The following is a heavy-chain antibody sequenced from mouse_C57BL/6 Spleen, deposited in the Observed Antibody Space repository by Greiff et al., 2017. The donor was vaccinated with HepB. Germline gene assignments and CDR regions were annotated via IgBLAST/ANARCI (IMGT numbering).Heavy chain of an antibody. CDR1: GYSITSGYY. V-gene: IGHV3-6*01. CDR3: ARDYSNQAWFAY. D-gene: IGHD2-5*01. J-gene: IGHJ3*01. Sequence: ESGPGLVKPSQSLSLTCSVTGYSITSGYYWNWIRQFPGNKLEWMGYISYDGSNNYNPSLKNRISITRDTSKNQFFLKLNSVTTEDTATYYCARDYSNQAWFAYWGQGTLVTVSA. CDR2: ISYDGSN.